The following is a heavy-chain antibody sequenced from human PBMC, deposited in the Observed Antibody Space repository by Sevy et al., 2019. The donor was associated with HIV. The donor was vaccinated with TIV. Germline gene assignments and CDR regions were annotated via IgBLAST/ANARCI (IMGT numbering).Heavy chain of an antibody. CDR1: GYTFTNYW. J-gene: IGHJ6*02. V-gene: IGHV5-51*01. CDR3: ARGARGTLPSYYYYTMDI. D-gene: IGHD1-1*01. Sequence: GESLKISCKGSGYTFTNYWIGWVRQMPGKGLEWMGIIYPGDSDTRYSRSFQGQVTISVDKSISTAYLQWSSLKASDTAIFYCARGARGTLPSYYYYTMDIWGQGTTVTVSS. CDR2: IYPGDSDT.